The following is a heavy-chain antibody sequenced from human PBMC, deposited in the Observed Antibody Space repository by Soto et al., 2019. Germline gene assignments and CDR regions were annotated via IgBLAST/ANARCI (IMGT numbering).Heavy chain of an antibody. CDR2: ITGSGSRT. J-gene: IGHJ4*02. V-gene: IGHV3-23*05. CDR1: GFTFSSYS. D-gene: IGHD1-26*01. CDR3: AKATAGGSHGEY. Sequence: EVQLLESGGGLVQPGGSLRLSCATSGFTFSSYSMTWVRQAPGKGLEWVSTITGSGSRTYYADPVKGRFPISGDNSKNTLYLQMNSLRAEDTAVYYCAKATAGGSHGEYWGQGTLVSVSS.